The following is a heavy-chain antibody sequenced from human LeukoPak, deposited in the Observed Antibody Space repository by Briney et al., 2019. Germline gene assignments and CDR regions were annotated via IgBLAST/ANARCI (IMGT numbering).Heavy chain of an antibody. CDR3: ARVDYDFWSGYLDY. J-gene: IGHJ4*02. Sequence: GGSLRLSCAASGFTFSSYSMNWVRQAPGKGLEWVSSISSSSSYIYYADSVKGRFTISRDNAKNSLYLQMNRLRAEDTAVYYCARVDYDFWSGYLDYWGQGTLVTVSS. D-gene: IGHD3-3*01. V-gene: IGHV3-21*01. CDR1: GFTFSSYS. CDR2: ISSSSSYI.